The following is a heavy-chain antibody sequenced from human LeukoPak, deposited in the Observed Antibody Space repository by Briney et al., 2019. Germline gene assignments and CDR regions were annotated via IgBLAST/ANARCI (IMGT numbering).Heavy chain of an antibody. CDR1: GGSFSTYY. CDR2: INHRGDT. D-gene: IGHD1-1*01. Sequence: SETLSLTCAVYGGSFSTYYWSWIRQSPGKGLEWTAEINHRGDTNYNPSVKSRVTISVDTSKNQFSLKVSSLTAADTAVYYCARGRTISETGYFDYWGQGTLVTVSS. V-gene: IGHV4-34*01. CDR3: ARGRTISETGYFDY. J-gene: IGHJ4*03.